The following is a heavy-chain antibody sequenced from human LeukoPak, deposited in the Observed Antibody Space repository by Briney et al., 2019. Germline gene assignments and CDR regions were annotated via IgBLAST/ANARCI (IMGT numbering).Heavy chain of an antibody. D-gene: IGHD6-13*01. CDR2: IYYSGST. CDR1: GGSISSFY. CDR3: ARGGGSSWDGYFDC. Sequence: SETLSFTFTVSGGSISSFYWSWIRQPPGKGLEWVAYIYYSGSTNYNPSLKSRVTISADTSKNQFSLKLNSVTAADTAVYYCARGGGSSWDGYFDCWGQGTLVTVSS. V-gene: IGHV4-59*01. J-gene: IGHJ4*02.